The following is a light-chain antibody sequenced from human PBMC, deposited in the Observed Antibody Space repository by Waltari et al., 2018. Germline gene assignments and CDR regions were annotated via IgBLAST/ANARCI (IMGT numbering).Light chain of an antibody. CDR1: SLTYLS. CDR2: GQN. J-gene: IGLJ2*01. Sequence: SSELTPDPAVSVALVQTIRITCPGYSLTYLSAICYQQRPGQSPLLVIYGQNNRPSGIPDRFSGSSSGKTAYLTITGAQAADEAFYYCNSRDSSGDHLGLFGGGTKVTVL. V-gene: IGLV3-19*01. CDR3: NSRDSSGDHLGL.